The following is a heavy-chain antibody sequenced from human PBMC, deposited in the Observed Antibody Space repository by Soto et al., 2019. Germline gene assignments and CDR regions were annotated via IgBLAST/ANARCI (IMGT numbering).Heavy chain of an antibody. CDR2: IYYSGST. Sequence: SETLSLTCTVSGGSISSGGYYWSWIRQHPGKGLEWIGYIYYSGSTYYNPSLKSRVTISVDTSKNQFSLELSSVTAADTAVYYCARSIVVVSRAYYYYYYGMDVWGQGTTVTVSS. D-gene: IGHD3-22*01. CDR3: ARSIVVVSRAYYYYYYGMDV. CDR1: GGSISSGGYY. J-gene: IGHJ6*02. V-gene: IGHV4-31*03.